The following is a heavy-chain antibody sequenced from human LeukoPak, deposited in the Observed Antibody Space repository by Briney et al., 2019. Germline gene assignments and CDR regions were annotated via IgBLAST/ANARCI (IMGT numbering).Heavy chain of an antibody. Sequence: GGSLRLSCAASGFTFSDFPMIWVRQAPGKGLEWVAFIRYDGSNTYYAESVKGRFTISRDNSKNTLYLQMNSLRAEDTAVYYCARDSRQVAATRYFDLWGRGTLVTVSS. V-gene: IGHV3-30*02. D-gene: IGHD2-15*01. CDR2: IRYDGSNT. CDR3: ARDSRQVAATRYFDL. CDR1: GFTFSDFP. J-gene: IGHJ2*01.